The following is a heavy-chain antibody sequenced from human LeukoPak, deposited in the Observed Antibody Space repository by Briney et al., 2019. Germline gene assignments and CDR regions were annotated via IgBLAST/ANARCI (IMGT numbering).Heavy chain of an antibody. D-gene: IGHD3-16*01. CDR1: GGSFSAYY. J-gene: IGHJ4*02. Sequence: SETLSLTCAVYGGSFSAYYRSVIRQPPGKGLEWIGEINHSGSINYNPSLKSRVTTSVDTSKNQFSLKLSSVTAADTAVYYCAMVVWGSYFDYWGQGTLVTVSS. CDR2: INHSGSI. V-gene: IGHV4-34*01. CDR3: AMVVWGSYFDY.